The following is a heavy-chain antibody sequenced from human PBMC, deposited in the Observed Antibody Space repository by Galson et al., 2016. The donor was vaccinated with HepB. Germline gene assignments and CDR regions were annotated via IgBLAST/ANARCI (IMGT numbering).Heavy chain of an antibody. V-gene: IGHV3-48*04. CDR2: IDGESGII. CDR1: GFTFSTYS. CDR3: ARDGTGTGSYPGAFY. Sequence: SLRLSCAASGFTFSTYSMNWVRQSPGKGLEWIAYIDGESGIILYADPVKGRFIISRDNAENSLHLQMNTLRGEDTAVYYWARDGTGTGSYPGAFYWGQGALVTVSS. D-gene: IGHD1-26*01. J-gene: IGHJ4*02.